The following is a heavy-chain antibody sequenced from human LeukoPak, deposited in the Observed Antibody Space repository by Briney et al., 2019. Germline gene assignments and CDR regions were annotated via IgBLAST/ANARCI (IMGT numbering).Heavy chain of an antibody. Sequence: PSETLSLICTVSGGSVSSGSYYWSWIRQPPGKGLEWIGYIYYSGSTNYNPSLKSRVTISVDTSKNQFSLKLSSVTAADTAVYYCARSRGYYYDSSGYQHDYWGQGTLVTVSS. CDR1: GGSVSSGSYY. D-gene: IGHD3-22*01. CDR3: ARSRGYYYDSSGYQHDY. V-gene: IGHV4-61*01. J-gene: IGHJ4*02. CDR2: IYYSGST.